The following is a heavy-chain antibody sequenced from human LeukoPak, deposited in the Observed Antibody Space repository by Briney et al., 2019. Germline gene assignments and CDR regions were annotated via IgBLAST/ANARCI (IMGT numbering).Heavy chain of an antibody. CDR1: GFIFEFYA. CDR2: ITSSGNTT. V-gene: IGHV3-23*01. J-gene: IGHJ6*02. Sequence: SGGSLRVSCAASGFIFEFYAMSWVRQAPGKGLEWVAGITSSGNTTYYADPVKGRFTISRDNSNNILFLQMNSLRAEDTAPYYCAKKVITYYYGMDVWGQGTTVTVSS. CDR3: AKKVITYYYGMDV. D-gene: IGHD2-21*01.